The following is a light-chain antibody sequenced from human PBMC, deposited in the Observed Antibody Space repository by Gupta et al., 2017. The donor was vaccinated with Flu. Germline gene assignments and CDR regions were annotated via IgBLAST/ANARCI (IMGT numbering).Light chain of an antibody. Sequence: QSALTQPASVSGSPAPSITISCTGTSSNVGNYNYVSWYQQHPGKAPKLMIYEVSKRPSGVSNRFSGSKSGDTASLTXSXLQAEDXAYYYGGSYTRASTYVFGSGTKVTV. CDR1: SSNVGNYNY. CDR3: GSYTRASTYV. J-gene: IGLJ1*01. V-gene: IGLV2-14*03. CDR2: EVS.